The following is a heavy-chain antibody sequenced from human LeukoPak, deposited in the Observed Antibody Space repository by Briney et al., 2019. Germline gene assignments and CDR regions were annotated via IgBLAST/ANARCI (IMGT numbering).Heavy chain of an antibody. CDR1: GFTFSSNA. CDR3: ATLSGSADY. Sequence: GGSLRLSCAASGFTFSSNAMHWVRQAPGKGLEWVAVISYDGSNKYYADSVKGRFTISRDNSKNTLYLQMNSLRAEDTAVYYCATLSGSADYWGQGTLVTVSS. V-gene: IGHV3-30-3*01. CDR2: ISYDGSNK. J-gene: IGHJ4*02. D-gene: IGHD3-22*01.